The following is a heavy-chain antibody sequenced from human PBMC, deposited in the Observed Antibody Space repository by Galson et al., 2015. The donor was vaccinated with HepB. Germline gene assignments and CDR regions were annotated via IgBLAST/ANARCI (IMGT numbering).Heavy chain of an antibody. CDR1: GYTFTSYA. CDR3: ATGQYRNSWYDD. CDR2: INPGNGNT. Sequence: SVKVSCKASGYTFTSYAMHWVRQAPGQRLEWMGWINPGNGNTKYSQKFQGRVTITRDTSATIAYMELNSLRYEDTAVYYCATGQYRNSWYDDWGQGTLVTVSS. J-gene: IGHJ5*02. V-gene: IGHV1-3*01. D-gene: IGHD5-12*01.